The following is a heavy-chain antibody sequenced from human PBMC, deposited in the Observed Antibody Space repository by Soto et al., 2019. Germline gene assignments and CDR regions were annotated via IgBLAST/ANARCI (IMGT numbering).Heavy chain of an antibody. D-gene: IGHD3-3*01. V-gene: IGHV4-30-2*01. CDR2: IYHSGST. CDR3: ARGRLRFLEWSNNWFDP. CDR1: GGSISSGGYS. J-gene: IGHJ5*02. Sequence: PSETLSLTCAVSGGSISSGGYSWSWIRQPPGKGLEWIGYIYHSGSTYYNPSLKSRVTISVDRSKNQFSLKLSSVTAADKAVYYCARGRLRFLEWSNNWFDPWGQGTLVTVSS.